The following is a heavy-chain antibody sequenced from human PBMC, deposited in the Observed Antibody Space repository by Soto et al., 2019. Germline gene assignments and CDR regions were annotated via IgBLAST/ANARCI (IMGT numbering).Heavy chain of an antibody. Sequence: QVQLVESGGGVVKPGGSLRLSCAASGFTFSAYYMSWIRQAPGKGLEWVTSISGSGTNTNYGDSVKGRFTISRDNAKNALSLQFNSLRYVETSVYYSVSGGVYCCGDGFGNWGQVTLFTHSS. CDR3: VSGGVYCCGDGFGN. CDR1: GFTFSAYY. D-gene: IGHD2-21*01. V-gene: IGHV3-11*06. CDR2: ISGSGTNT. J-gene: IGHJ4*02.